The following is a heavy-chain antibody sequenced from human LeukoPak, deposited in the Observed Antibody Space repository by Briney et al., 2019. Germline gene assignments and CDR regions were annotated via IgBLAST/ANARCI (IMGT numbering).Heavy chain of an antibody. D-gene: IGHD2-15*01. Sequence: GGSLRLSCAASGFTFSSYSMNWVRQAPGKGLEWVSSISGSSSYIYYADSVKGRFTISRDNDKNSLYLQMNSLRAEDTAVYYCARVLRYCSGGNCYSGGLGYMDVWGKGTTVTISS. J-gene: IGHJ6*03. CDR1: GFTFSSYS. V-gene: IGHV3-21*01. CDR3: ARVLRYCSGGNCYSGGLGYMDV. CDR2: ISGSSSYI.